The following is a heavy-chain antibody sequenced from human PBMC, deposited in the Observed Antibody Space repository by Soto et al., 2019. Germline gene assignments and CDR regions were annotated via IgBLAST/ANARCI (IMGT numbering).Heavy chain of an antibody. J-gene: IGHJ6*02. CDR1: GGTFSSYA. CDR2: IIPIFGTA. Sequence: SVKVSCQASGGTFSSYAISWVRQAPGQGLEWMGGIIPIFGTANYAQKFQGRVTITADKSTSTAYMELSSLRSEDTAVYYCARSQGNYYYYGMDVWGQGTTVTVS. CDR3: ARSQGNYYYYGMDV. V-gene: IGHV1-69*06.